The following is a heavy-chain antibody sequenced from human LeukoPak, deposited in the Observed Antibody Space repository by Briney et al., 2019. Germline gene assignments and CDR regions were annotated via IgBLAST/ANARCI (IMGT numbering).Heavy chain of an antibody. J-gene: IGHJ6*03. CDR2: ISSSSSTI. Sequence: GGSLRLSCAASGFTFSSYSMNWVRQAPGKGLEWVSYISSSSSTIYYADSVKGRFTISRDNAKNSLYLQMNSLRAEDTAVYYCARVRSATTYYYYYYMDVWGKGTTVTVSS. D-gene: IGHD2-15*01. CDR1: GFTFSSYS. V-gene: IGHV3-48*01. CDR3: ARVRSATTYYYYYYMDV.